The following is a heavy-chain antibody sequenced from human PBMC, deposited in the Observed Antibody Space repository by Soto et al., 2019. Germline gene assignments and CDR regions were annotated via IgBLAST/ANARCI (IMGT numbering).Heavy chain of an antibody. J-gene: IGHJ3*02. CDR2: INPATGAA. D-gene: IGHD3-3*01. CDR1: GYPVTAYY. CDR3: ARGGGVGVAGSAAFDM. V-gene: IGHV1-2*02. Sequence: QLHLVQSGAVVKKPGASVTVSCSASGYPVTAYYMHWVRQVPGRGLEWMGGINPATGAAKYTQTFRGRVNMARDPSTSTVFMELGGLTSEDPAGFYWARGGGVGVAGSAAFDMWGQGTLVTVSS.